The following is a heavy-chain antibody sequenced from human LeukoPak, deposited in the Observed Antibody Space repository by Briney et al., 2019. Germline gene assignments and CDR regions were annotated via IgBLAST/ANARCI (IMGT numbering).Heavy chain of an antibody. D-gene: IGHD3-10*01. CDR1: GFTFSGSA. V-gene: IGHV3-73*01. J-gene: IGHJ3*02. CDR2: IRSKANNYAT. CDR3: AGAFGTAFDI. Sequence: PGGSLRLSCAASGFTFSGSAMHWVRQASGKGLEWVGRIRSKANNYATSYAASVKGRFTISRHDSKNTASLQMNSLKTEDTAVYYSAGAFGTAFDIWAQGTMVTVSS.